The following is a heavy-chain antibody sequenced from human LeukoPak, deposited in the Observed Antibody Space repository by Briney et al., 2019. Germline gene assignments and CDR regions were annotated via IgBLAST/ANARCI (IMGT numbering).Heavy chain of an antibody. V-gene: IGHV5-51*01. CDR3: ARHTVNSGRYPDY. CDR1: GYSFTSYW. CDR2: IYPGDSDT. J-gene: IGHJ4*02. Sequence: GESLKISCKGSGYSFTSYWIGRVRQMPGRGLEWMGIIYPGDSDTRYSPSFQGQVTISADKSISTAYLQWSSLKASDTAMYYCARHTVNSGRYPDYWGQGTLVTVSS. D-gene: IGHD3-10*01.